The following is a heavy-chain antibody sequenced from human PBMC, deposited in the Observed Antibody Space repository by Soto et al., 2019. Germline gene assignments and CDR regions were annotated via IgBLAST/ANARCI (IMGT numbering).Heavy chain of an antibody. CDR1: GYTLTELS. CDR3: ATVSPGMIVVVTLDY. V-gene: IGHV1-24*01. CDR2: FDPEDGET. Sequence: ASVKVSCKVSGYTLTELSMHWVRQAPGKGLEWMGGFDPEDGETIYAQKFQGRVTMTEDTSTDTAYMELSSLRSEDTAVYYCATVSPGMIVVVTLDYWGQGTLVTSPQ. J-gene: IGHJ4*02. D-gene: IGHD3-22*01.